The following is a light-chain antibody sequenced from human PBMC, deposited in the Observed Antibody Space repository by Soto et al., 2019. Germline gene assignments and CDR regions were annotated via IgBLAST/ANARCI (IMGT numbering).Light chain of an antibody. J-gene: IGKJ2*03. CDR2: WAS. CDR3: QQYDGAPQS. CDR1: RSVLYNSNTKNF. Sequence: DIVMTQSPDSLAVSLGERATINCTSSRSVLYNSNTKNFLAWYQQKPGQPPKLLIYWASTRESGVPDRFSGSGSGTDFTFTINNLQSEDVAVYYSQQYDGAPQSFGQGTNLEI. V-gene: IGKV4-1*01.